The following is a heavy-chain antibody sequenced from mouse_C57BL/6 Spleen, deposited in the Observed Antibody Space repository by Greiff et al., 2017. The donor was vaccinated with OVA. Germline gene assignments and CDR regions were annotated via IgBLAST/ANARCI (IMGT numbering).Heavy chain of an antibody. CDR3: ARMITTVYFDY. J-gene: IGHJ2*01. Sequence: VNLVESGAELVRPGASVKLSCKASGYTFTDYYINWVKQRPGQGLEWIARIYPGSGNTYYNEKFKGKATLTAEKSSSTAYMQLSSLTSEDSAVYFCARMITTVYFDYWGQGTTLTVSS. D-gene: IGHD2-4*01. CDR1: GYTFTDYY. V-gene: IGHV1-76*01. CDR2: IYPGSGNT.